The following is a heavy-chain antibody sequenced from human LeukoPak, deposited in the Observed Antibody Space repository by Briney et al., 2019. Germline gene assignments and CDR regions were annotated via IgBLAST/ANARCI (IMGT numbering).Heavy chain of an antibody. D-gene: IGHD1-14*01. CDR1: GFTFRKYW. CDR2: INQDGSVK. CDR3: GRGAPYPDSDYY. V-gene: IGHV3-7*05. J-gene: IGHJ4*02. Sequence: GGSLRLSCAASGFTFRKYWMSWVCQAPGKGLEWVANINQDGSVKNHVDSVKGRFTISRDNAKNSLYLQMNSLRPEDTAVYYCGRGAPYPDSDYYWGQGTLVTVSS.